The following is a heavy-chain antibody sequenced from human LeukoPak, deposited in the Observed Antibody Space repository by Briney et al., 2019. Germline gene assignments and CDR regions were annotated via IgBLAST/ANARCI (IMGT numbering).Heavy chain of an antibody. CDR1: GFTFSTYG. Sequence: PGGTLRLSCAGSGFTFSTYGMNWVRQAPGKGLEWVSGIGPSGDRTHYADSVKGRVTISRDNSKNTLYLQMNSLRAEDTAVYYCARGLDTAMAAPHVYWGQGTPVTVSS. CDR3: ARGLDTAMAAPHVY. J-gene: IGHJ4*02. D-gene: IGHD5-18*01. CDR2: IGPSGDRT. V-gene: IGHV3-23*01.